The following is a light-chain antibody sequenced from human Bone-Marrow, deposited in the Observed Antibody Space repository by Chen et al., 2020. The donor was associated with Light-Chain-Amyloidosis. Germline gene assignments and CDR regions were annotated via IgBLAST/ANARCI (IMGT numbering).Light chain of an antibody. CDR2: EVT. CDR3: SSYTITNTLV. CDR1: SSDGGGDNH. J-gene: IGLJ1*01. V-gene: IGLV2-14*01. Sequence: QSALTPPACVSGSARQSTTISSTGTSSDGGGDNHVSWYQQHPDKAPKLMIYEVTNRPSWVPDRFSGSKSDNTASLTISGLQTEDEADYFCSSYTITNTLVFGSGTRVTVL.